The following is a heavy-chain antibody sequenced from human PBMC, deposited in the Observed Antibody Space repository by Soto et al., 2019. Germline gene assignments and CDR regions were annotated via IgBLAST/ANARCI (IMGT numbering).Heavy chain of an antibody. Sequence: EVQLVESGGGLVKPGGSLRLSCVASGFTFRTYTMNWVRQAPGKGLEWVSGIRGFSPYTFYAESVKGRFTISRDNAKNSLYLQMNSLGVEDPAAYYCARDRGYDAHDYYYHAMDVWGQGTTVTVSS. CDR1: GFTFRTYT. CDR3: ARDRGYDAHDYYYHAMDV. J-gene: IGHJ6*02. D-gene: IGHD2-15*01. CDR2: IRGFSPYT. V-gene: IGHV3-21*01.